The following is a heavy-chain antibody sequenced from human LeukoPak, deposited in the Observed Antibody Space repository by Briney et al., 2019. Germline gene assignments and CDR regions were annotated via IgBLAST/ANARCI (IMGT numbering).Heavy chain of an antibody. V-gene: IGHV3-33*01. D-gene: IGHD4-23*01. CDR2: IWYDGSSR. CDR3: ARDSYGGNPEIDY. J-gene: IGHJ4*02. Sequence: GRSLRLSCATSGFTFSDHGMHWVRQAPGKGLEWVAVIWYDGSSRYYTHSVKGRFTISSDNSKNTVYLQMNSLRAEDTAVYYCARDSYGGNPEIDYWGQGTLVTVSS. CDR1: GFTFSDHG.